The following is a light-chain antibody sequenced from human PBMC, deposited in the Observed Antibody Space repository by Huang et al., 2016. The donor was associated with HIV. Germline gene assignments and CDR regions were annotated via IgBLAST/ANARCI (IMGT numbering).Light chain of an antibody. Sequence: DIQMTYSPSSLSASIGDRVTITCRASQSISSYLNWYQQKPGKAPQLLIYGASSLESGVPSRCRGGGAGTDFTLTSSSLQPEYLATYYCQQSDSNPRTFGQGTKVDIK. CDR2: GAS. CDR1: QSISSY. CDR3: QQSDSNPRT. J-gene: IGKJ2*01. V-gene: IGKV1-39*01.